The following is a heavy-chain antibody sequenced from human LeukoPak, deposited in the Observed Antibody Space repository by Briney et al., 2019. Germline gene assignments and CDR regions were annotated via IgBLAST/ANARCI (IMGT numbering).Heavy chain of an antibody. CDR1: GFTFDDYA. CDR3: ARAPVPGGWFDP. D-gene: IGHD4-23*01. Sequence: PGGSLRLSCAASGFTFDDYAMHWVRQAPGKGLEWVSGISWNSGSIGYADSVKGRFTISRDNAKNTLYLQMNSLRAEDTAVYYCARAPVPGGWFDPWGQGTLVTVSS. CDR2: ISWNSGSI. J-gene: IGHJ5*02. V-gene: IGHV3-9*01.